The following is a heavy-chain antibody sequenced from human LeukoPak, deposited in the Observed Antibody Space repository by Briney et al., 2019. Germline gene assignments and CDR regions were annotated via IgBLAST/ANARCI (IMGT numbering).Heavy chain of an antibody. D-gene: IGHD4-11*01. CDR3: AKGDLKGRSLATVTEY. Sequence: GRSLRLSCAASGFTFSTYGMHWVRQAPGKGLEWVAVISYDGSNKYYADSVKGRFTISRDNSKNTLFLQMNSLRTEDTAVFYCAKGDLKGRSLATVTEYWGQGTLVTVSS. CDR2: ISYDGSNK. V-gene: IGHV3-30*18. J-gene: IGHJ4*02. CDR1: GFTFSTYG.